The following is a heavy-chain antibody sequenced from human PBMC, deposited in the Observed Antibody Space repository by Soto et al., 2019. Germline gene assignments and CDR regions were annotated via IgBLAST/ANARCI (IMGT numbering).Heavy chain of an antibody. J-gene: IGHJ4*02. V-gene: IGHV1-18*01. CDR1: GYTFTTSS. Sequence: QVQLVQSGVEVKAPGASVKVSCKASGYTFTTSSISWVRQAPGQGLEWMGWISGYNGNTNYAQKFQGRVTLTTDTSTTIAYMELRSLRSDDTAVYYCARGGISPDYWGQGTLVTVSS. CDR2: ISGYNGNT. CDR3: ARGGISPDY. D-gene: IGHD3-10*01.